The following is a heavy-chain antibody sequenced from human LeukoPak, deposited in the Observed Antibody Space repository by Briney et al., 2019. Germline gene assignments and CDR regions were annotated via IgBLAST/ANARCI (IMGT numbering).Heavy chain of an antibody. J-gene: IGHJ4*02. CDR3: AREGKWGCSSTSCYRPFDY. D-gene: IGHD2-2*01. CDR1: GFTFSSYA. V-gene: IGHV3-30-3*01. CDR2: ISYDGSNK. Sequence: PGGSLRLSCAASGFTFSSYAMHWVRQAPGKGLEWVAVISYDGSNKYYADSVKGRFTISRDNSKNTLYLQMNSLRAEDTAVYYCAREGKWGCSSTSCYRPFDYWGQGTLVTVSS.